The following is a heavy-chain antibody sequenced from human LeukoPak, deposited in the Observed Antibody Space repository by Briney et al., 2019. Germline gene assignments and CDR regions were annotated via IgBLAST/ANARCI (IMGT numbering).Heavy chain of an antibody. Sequence: PSETLSLSCTVSGGSISSYYWSWIRQPPGKGLEWIGYIYYSGSTNYNPSLKSRVTMSVDTSKNKFSLKLSAVTAADTAVYYCAGVGPTILWGQGTLVTVSS. V-gene: IGHV4-59*01. CDR2: IYYSGST. D-gene: IGHD1-26*01. J-gene: IGHJ4*02. CDR1: GGSISSYY. CDR3: AGVGPTIL.